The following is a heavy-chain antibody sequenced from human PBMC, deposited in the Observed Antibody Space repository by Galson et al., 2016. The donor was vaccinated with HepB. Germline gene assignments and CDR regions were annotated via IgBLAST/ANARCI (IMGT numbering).Heavy chain of an antibody. CDR2: ISDTGEST. CDR1: GFTFSNYA. CDR3: AKAERAMIRGVIQDH. D-gene: IGHD3-10*01. J-gene: IGHJ4*02. V-gene: IGHV3-23*01. Sequence: SLRLSCAASGFTFSNYAMTWVRRAPGKGLEWVSVISDTGESTQYADSVKGRFTISRDNSKNTLYLQLNSLRADDTAVYFCAKAERAMIRGVIQDHWGQGTLVTVSS.